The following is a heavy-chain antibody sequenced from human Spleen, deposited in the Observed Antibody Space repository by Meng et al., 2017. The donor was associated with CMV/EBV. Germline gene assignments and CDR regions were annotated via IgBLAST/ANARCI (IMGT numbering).Heavy chain of an antibody. D-gene: IGHD2-2*01. Sequence: GGSLRLSCTASGFTFGDYAITWVRQAPGKGLEYVGFVRTNTYGGTGEYAASVGGRFTISRDDSKSIAYLQTSSLKTEDTAVYYCLVGYCSSTRCYPYYYAMDVWGQGTTVTVSS. CDR1: GFTFGDYA. CDR2: VRTNTYGGTG. J-gene: IGHJ6*02. V-gene: IGHV3-49*04. CDR3: LVGYCSSTRCYPYYYAMDV.